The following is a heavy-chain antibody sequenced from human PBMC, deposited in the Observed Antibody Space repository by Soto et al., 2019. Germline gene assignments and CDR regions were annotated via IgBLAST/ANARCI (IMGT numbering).Heavy chain of an antibody. CDR1: GGSISSSSYY. V-gene: IGHV4-39*01. D-gene: IGHD2-2*01. J-gene: IGHJ5*02. CDR3: ARDGFQVPAARWFDP. Sequence: SETLSLTCTVSGGSISSSSYYWGWIRQPPGKGLEWIGSIYYSGSIYYNPSLKSRVTISVDTSKNQFSLKLSSVTAADTAVYYCARDGFQVPAARWFDPWGQGTLVTVSS. CDR2: IYYSGSI.